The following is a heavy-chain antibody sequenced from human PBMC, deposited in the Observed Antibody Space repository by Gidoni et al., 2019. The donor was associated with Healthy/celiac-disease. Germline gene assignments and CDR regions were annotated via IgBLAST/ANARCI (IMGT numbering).Heavy chain of an antibody. J-gene: IGHJ4*02. CDR2: ISGSGGST. CDR3: AKGDGSSSPSY. CDR1: GFTFSSYA. V-gene: IGHV3-23*01. Sequence: EMQLLESGGGLVQPGGSLRLSCAASGFTFSSYAMSWVRQAPGKWLEWDSAISGSGGSTYYADSVKGRFTISRDNSKNTLYLQMNSLRAEDTAVYYCAKGDGSSSPSYWGQGTLVTVSS. D-gene: IGHD6-6*01.